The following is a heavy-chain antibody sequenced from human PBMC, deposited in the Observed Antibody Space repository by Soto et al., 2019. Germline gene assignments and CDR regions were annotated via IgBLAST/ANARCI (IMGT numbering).Heavy chain of an antibody. D-gene: IGHD1-1*01. CDR3: ARDRGKVWNDSPPLTYYFDY. V-gene: IGHV1-2*04. CDR2: INPNSGGT. J-gene: IGHJ4*02. Sequence: GASVKVSCKASGYTFTGYYMHWVRQAPGQGLEWMGWINPNSGGTNYAQKFQGWVTMTRDTSISTAYMELSRLRSDDTAVYYCARDRGKVWNDSPPLTYYFDYWGQGTQVTV. CDR1: GYTFTGYY.